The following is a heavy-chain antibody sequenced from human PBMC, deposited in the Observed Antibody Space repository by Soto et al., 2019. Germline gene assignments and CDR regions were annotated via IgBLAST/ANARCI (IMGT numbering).Heavy chain of an antibody. D-gene: IGHD6-6*01. CDR1: GGSISSGAYY. V-gene: IGHV4-30-4*01. CDR2: IYYSGRT. J-gene: IGHJ6*02. CDR3: ARDLSHPYNSSSTYYYYGMDV. Sequence: QVQLQESGPGLVKPSQTLSLTCTVSGGSISSGAYYWSWIRHPPGKGLEWIGYIYYSGRTYYNPSLQSRVTISVDTSKIHFSLKRSSVTSADTAVYYCARDLSHPYNSSSTYYYYGMDVRGQGTTVTVSS.